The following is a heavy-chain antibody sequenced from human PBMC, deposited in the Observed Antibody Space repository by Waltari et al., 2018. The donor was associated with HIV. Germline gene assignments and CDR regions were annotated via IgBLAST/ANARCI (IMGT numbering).Heavy chain of an antibody. J-gene: IGHJ4*02. V-gene: IGHV3-7*01. D-gene: IGHD1-1*01. Sequence: DVQLVESGGGLVQPGGSMTLSCEGSQFSFNRYWINWVRQVPGKGLEWVAVVRPDGGLRLHPEFVAGLFRISRDNAKNSVFLQMSSLAVADSAVYFCVRQDLSGNFWFDLWGRGTLVIVSS. CDR3: VRQDLSGNFWFDL. CDR2: VRPDGGLR. CDR1: QFSFNRYW.